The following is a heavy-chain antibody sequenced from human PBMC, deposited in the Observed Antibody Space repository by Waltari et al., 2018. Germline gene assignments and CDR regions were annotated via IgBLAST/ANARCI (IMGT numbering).Heavy chain of an antibody. V-gene: IGHV3-7*01. J-gene: IGHJ4*02. Sequence: EVQLVESGGALVQPGGSLRLSCAASGFTFSGYWMSWVRQAPGKGLEWVANIKDDGSEKYYVDSVKGRFTISRDNAKNSLYLQLNSLRAEDTAIYYCVSMVRRSSFDYWGQGTLVTVST. CDR3: VSMVRRSSFDY. CDR2: IKDDGSEK. CDR1: GFTFSGYW. D-gene: IGHD3-10*01.